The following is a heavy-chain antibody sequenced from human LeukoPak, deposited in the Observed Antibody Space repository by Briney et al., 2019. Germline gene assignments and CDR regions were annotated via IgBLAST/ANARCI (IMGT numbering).Heavy chain of an antibody. D-gene: IGHD5-12*01. CDR3: ARELGYSGYDFGGFDY. Sequence: GGSLRFSCAASGFTFSSYWMSWVRQAPGKGLEWVANIKQDGSEKYYVDSVKGRFTISRDNAKNSLYLQMNSLRAEDTAVYYCARELGYSGYDFGGFDYWGQGTLVTVSS. CDR1: GFTFSSYW. CDR2: IKQDGSEK. J-gene: IGHJ4*02. V-gene: IGHV3-7*01.